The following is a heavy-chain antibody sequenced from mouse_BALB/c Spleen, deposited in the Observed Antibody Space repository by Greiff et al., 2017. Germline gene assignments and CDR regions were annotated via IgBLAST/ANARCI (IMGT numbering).Heavy chain of an antibody. D-gene: IGHD2-10*01. CDR3: APPYYGNSYAMDY. Sequence: VQLQQSGAELVKPGASVKLSCTASGFNIKDTYMHWVKQRPEQGLEWIGRIDPANGNTKYDPKFQGKATITADTSSNTAYLQLSSLTSEDTAVYYCAPPYYGNSYAMDYWGQGTSVTVSS. CDR2: IDPANGNT. CDR1: GFNIKDTY. V-gene: IGHV14-3*02. J-gene: IGHJ4*01.